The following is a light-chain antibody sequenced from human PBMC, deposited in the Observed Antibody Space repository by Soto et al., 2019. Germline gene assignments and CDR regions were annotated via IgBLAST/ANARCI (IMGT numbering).Light chain of an antibody. CDR1: QAISTF. CDR2: AAS. J-gene: IGKJ5*01. CDR3: QQSDKTPLT. Sequence: DIQMTQSPSSLSASVGDRVTISCRASQAISTFLNWYRQRPGKAPQLLIAAASRLQSGVPSRFTGSGSGTDFTLTINSLQPEDFATYYCQQSDKTPLTF. V-gene: IGKV1-39*01.